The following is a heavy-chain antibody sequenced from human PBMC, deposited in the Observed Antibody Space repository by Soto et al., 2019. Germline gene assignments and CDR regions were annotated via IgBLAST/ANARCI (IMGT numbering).Heavy chain of an antibody. J-gene: IGHJ4*02. CDR2: TNGDGRIT. Sequence: EVQLVESGGTVIQPGGSLRLSCAASGFIFDDFTMHWVRLLPGKCLQWVSYTNGDGRITMYADSVKGRFPISRDNTNSHLYVQMNSLGSDDTALYYFAQDAVAAVESPGDWGQGTLGTVSS. D-gene: IGHD6-13*01. CDR1: GFIFDDFT. CDR3: AQDAVAAVESPGD. V-gene: IGHV3-43*01.